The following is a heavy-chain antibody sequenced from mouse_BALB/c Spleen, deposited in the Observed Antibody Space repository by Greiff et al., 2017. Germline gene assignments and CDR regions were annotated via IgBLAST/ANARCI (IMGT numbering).Heavy chain of an antibody. CDR2: INPSNGGT. D-gene: IGHD2-1*01. Sequence: VQLQQSGAELVKPGASVKLSCKASGYTFTSYYMYWVKQRPGQGLEWIGEINPSNGGTNFNEKFKSKATLTVDKSSSTAYMQLSSLTSEDAAVYCGTGSDYGKWDWDLDVWGAGTTVTVSS. V-gene: IGHV1S81*02. J-gene: IGHJ1*01. CDR1: GYTFTSYY. CDR3: TGSDYGKWDWDLDV.